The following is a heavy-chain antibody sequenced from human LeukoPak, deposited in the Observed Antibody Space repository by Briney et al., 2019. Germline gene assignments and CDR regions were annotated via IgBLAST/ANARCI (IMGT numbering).Heavy chain of an antibody. J-gene: IGHJ6*03. CDR1: GGTFSSYA. CDR3: ARGTSGSYSYYYYYMYV. CDR2: IIPIFGTA. D-gene: IGHD1-26*01. V-gene: IGHV1-69*13. Sequence: SVKVSCKASGGTFSSYAISWVRQAPGQGLEWMGGIIPIFGTANYEQKFQGRVTITADESTSTAYMELSSLRSEDTAVYYCARGTSGSYSYYYYYMYVWGKGTTVTVSS.